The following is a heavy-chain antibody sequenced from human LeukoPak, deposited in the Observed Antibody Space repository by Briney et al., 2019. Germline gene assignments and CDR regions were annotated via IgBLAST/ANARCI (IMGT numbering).Heavy chain of an antibody. CDR3: ARGTAYYVNDY. Sequence: GGSLRLSCAASGFTFSSYAMNWVRQAPGKGLEWVSYITSSSSTIQYADSAKGRFTVSRDNAKNSLYLQMNSLRAEDTAVYYCARGTAYYVNDYWGQGALVTVSS. V-gene: IGHV3-48*01. CDR2: ITSSSSTI. J-gene: IGHJ4*02. CDR1: GFTFSSYA. D-gene: IGHD1-26*01.